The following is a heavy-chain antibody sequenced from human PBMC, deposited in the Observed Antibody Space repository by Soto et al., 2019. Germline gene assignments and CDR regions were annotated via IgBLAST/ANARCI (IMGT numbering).Heavy chain of an antibody. D-gene: IGHD4-17*01. V-gene: IGHV1-69*13. Sequence: SVKVSCKTSGGDFGRYSVSWVRQAPGQGLEWIGGVIPVFNTSNYSLKFQGRVAIFADVSTSTVFMELRSLRSEDTALYYCARGDEMTAVTIFEYWGQGTLVTVSS. CDR3: ARGDEMTAVTIFEY. J-gene: IGHJ4*02. CDR1: GGDFGRYS. CDR2: VIPVFNTS.